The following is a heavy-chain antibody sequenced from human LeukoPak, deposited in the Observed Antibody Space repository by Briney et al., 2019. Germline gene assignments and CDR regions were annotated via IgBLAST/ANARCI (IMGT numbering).Heavy chain of an antibody. V-gene: IGHV3-23*01. CDR3: AKSRAAYDSSGRTFDY. Sequence: GGSLRLSCAASGFTFSSYAMSWVRQAPGKGLEWVSAISGSGGSTYHADSVKGRSTISRDNSKNTLYLQMNSLRAEDTAVYYCAKSRAAYDSSGRTFDYRGQGTLVTVSS. CDR1: GFTFSSYA. D-gene: IGHD3-22*01. CDR2: ISGSGGST. J-gene: IGHJ4*02.